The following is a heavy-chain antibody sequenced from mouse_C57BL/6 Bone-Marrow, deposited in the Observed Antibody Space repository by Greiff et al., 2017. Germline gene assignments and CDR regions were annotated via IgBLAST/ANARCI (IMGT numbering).Heavy chain of an antibody. D-gene: IGHD1-1*02. CDR1: GYTFTSYW. J-gene: IGHJ2*01. V-gene: IGHV1-64*01. CDR3: ARSGARLCRYCDY. Sequence: VKLQQPGAELVKPGASVKLSCKASGYTFTSYWMHWVKQRPGQGLEWIGMIHPNSGSTNYNEKFKSKATLTVDKSSSTAYMQLSSLTSESSAVYYCARSGARLCRYCDYWGQGTTRTVSS. CDR2: IHPNSGST.